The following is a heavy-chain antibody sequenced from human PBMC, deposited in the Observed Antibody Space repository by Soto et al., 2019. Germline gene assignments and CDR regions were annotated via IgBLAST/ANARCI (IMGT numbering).Heavy chain of an antibody. Sequence: GASVKVSCKASGYTFTSYDINWVRQATGQGLEWMGWMNPNSGNTGYAQKFQGRVTMTRNTSISTAYMELSSLRSEDTAVYYCATTHSGYDQYYYYMDVWGKGTTVTVSS. CDR2: MNPNSGNT. V-gene: IGHV1-8*01. CDR3: ATTHSGYDQYYYYMDV. D-gene: IGHD5-12*01. CDR1: GYTFTSYD. J-gene: IGHJ6*03.